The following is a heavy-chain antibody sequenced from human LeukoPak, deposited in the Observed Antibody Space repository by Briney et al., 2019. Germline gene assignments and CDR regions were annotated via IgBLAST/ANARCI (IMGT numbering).Heavy chain of an antibody. D-gene: IGHD4-23*01. CDR1: GGSFSGYY. J-gene: IGHJ4*02. Sequence: TSETLSLTCAVYGGSFSGYYWSWIRQPPGKGLEWIGEINDSGSTNYNPSLKSRATISADTSKNQFSLNLSSVTAADTAVYYCARHMLGGKRSFDSWGQGTLVTVSS. CDR2: INDSGST. CDR3: ARHMLGGKRSFDS. V-gene: IGHV4-34*01.